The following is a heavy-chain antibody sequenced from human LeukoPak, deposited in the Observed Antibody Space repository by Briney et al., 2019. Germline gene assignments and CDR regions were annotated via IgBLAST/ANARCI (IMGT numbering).Heavy chain of an antibody. V-gene: IGHV4-4*02. D-gene: IGHD1-26*01. J-gene: IGHJ4*02. CDR3: AYSGSYGHLGY. CDR1: GGSISNNNW. CDR2: IYSSVST. Sequence: SGTLSLTCAVSGGSISNNNWWSWVRQPPGKGLEWIGSIYSSVSTYYNPSLKSRVTISVDTSKNQFSLRLSSVTAADTALYYCAYSGSYGHLGYWGQGIPVTVSS.